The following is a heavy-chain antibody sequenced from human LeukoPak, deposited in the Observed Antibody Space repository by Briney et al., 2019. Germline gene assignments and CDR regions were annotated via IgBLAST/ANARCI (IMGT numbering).Heavy chain of an antibody. J-gene: IGHJ4*02. CDR3: ARGTRYYFDY. CDR2: INSGGST. D-gene: IGHD6-6*01. V-gene: IGHV3-53*01. Sequence: PGGSLRLSCAASGFTVTSNYMNWVRQAPGKGLQWVSIINSGGSTYYADSVKGRFTVSRDNSKNTLYLQMNGLRAEDTAVYYCARGTRYYFDYWGQGTPVTVSS. CDR1: GFTVTSNY.